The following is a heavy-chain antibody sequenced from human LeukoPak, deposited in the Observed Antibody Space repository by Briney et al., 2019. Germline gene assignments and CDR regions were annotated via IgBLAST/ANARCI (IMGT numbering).Heavy chain of an antibody. CDR1: GYTFTTYA. J-gene: IGHJ4*02. V-gene: IGHV7-4-1*02. Sequence: ASVKVSCKTSGYTFTTYAISWVRQAPGQGREWMGWINTNTGNPTYPQGFFTGRYVFSLDTSVNTAYLQITGIKADDTAVYSCGRDPTLGIRGYTYGYIDFWGQGTLVTVAS. D-gene: IGHD5-18*01. CDR3: GRDPTLGIRGYTYGYIDF. CDR2: INTNTGNP.